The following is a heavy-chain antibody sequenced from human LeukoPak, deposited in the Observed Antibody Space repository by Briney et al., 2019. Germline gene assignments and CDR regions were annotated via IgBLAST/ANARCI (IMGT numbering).Heavy chain of an antibody. Sequence: GGSLRLSCAASGFTFSSYGIHWVRQAPGRGLEWVTYISYDGSIQYYTESIKGRYTISRDNSKNTVFLQMNSLRGEDTAVYSCAKGRPAAGTEAEFDCWGQGTPVTVSS. CDR2: ISYDGSIQ. CDR1: GFTFSSYG. V-gene: IGHV3-30*18. J-gene: IGHJ4*02. D-gene: IGHD6-13*01. CDR3: AKGRPAAGTEAEFDC.